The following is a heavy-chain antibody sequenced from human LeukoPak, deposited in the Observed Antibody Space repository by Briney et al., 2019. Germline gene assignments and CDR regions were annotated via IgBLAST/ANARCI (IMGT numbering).Heavy chain of an antibody. CDR2: ISTSSTYI. CDR3: ARHEPVITLSSYYYGMDV. D-gene: IGHD1-14*01. Sequence: GGSLRLSCAASGFTFSTYSMNWVRQAPGKGLEWVSSISTSSTYIYYADSVKGRFTISRDNAKNSLYLQMNSLRAEDTAVYYCARHEPVITLSSYYYGMDVRGPGTTVTVSS. J-gene: IGHJ6*02. CDR1: GFTFSTYS. V-gene: IGHV3-21*01.